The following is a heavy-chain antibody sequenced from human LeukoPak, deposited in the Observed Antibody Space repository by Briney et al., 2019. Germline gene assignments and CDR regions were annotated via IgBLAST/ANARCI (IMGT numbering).Heavy chain of an antibody. V-gene: IGHV4-4*07. J-gene: IGHJ3*02. CDR2: IYTSRST. CDR1: GGSISSYY. Sequence: PSETLYLTCTVSGGSISSYYWSWVRQPAGQGLEWIGRIYTSRSTNYNPSLKRRVTMSVATSKTQFSLKRSSVTAADTAVYYCAREGRVTDSFDIWGQVTMVTVSS. D-gene: IGHD2-21*02. CDR3: AREGRVTDSFDI.